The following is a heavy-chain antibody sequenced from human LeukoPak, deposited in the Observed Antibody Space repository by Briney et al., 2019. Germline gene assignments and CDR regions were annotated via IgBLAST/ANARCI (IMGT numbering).Heavy chain of an antibody. D-gene: IGHD6-13*01. CDR2: IYSSGFT. V-gene: IGHV4-59*01. CDR1: GGSISSYY. J-gene: IGHJ6*02. CDR3: ARDHLAAAGHYYYGVDV. Sequence: SETLSLTCTVSGGSISSYYWSWMRQPPGKGLEWIGYIYSSGFTKYNPSLKGRATMAVDTSKNQFSLKLSSVTAADTAVYYCARDHLAAAGHYYYGVDVWGQGTTVTVSS.